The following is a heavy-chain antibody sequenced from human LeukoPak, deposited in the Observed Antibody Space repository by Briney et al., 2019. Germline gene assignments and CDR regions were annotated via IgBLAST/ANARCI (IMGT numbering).Heavy chain of an antibody. CDR3: ARVGGGGDYIDY. Sequence: GGSLRLSCAASGFTFSTYAMHWVRQAPGKGLEWVAVISYDGSNKYYADSVKGRFTISRDNSKNTLYLQMNSLRAEDTAVYYCARVGGGGDYIDYWGQGTLVTVSS. CDR1: GFTFSTYA. J-gene: IGHJ4*02. D-gene: IGHD2-21*02. CDR2: ISYDGSNK. V-gene: IGHV3-30*04.